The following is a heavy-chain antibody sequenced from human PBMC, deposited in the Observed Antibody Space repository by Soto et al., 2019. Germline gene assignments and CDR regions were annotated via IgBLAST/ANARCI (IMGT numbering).Heavy chain of an antibody. D-gene: IGHD3-22*01. CDR3: ARGPTDYYDNSANYFLDY. Sequence: QVQLVQSGAEVKKPGASVKVSCKASGYTFITYGVSWVRQAPGQGLDWLGWISTYNGNTRYAERLQVRITITTGTITSTAYMELRNLRFDDTAVYYCARGPTDYYDNSANYFLDYWGQGTLVTVSS. CDR2: ISTYNGNT. J-gene: IGHJ4*02. CDR1: GYTFITYG. V-gene: IGHV1-18*01.